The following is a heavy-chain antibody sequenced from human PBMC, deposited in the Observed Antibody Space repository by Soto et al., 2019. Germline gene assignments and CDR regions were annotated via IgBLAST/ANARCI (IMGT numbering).Heavy chain of an antibody. CDR3: ARVPIRAVGEGFFER. Sequence: QVELVQSGAEVKKPGASVKVSCKASGYTFTSYGISWVRQAPGQGLEWMGWISAYNGNTKYAQKLQGRVTMNPDPPTSTTYKELRTLRSDDTAVYYCARVPIRAVGEGFFERWGQGTLVTVSS. CDR1: GYTFTSYG. D-gene: IGHD1-26*01. CDR2: ISAYNGNT. J-gene: IGHJ4*02. V-gene: IGHV1-18*01.